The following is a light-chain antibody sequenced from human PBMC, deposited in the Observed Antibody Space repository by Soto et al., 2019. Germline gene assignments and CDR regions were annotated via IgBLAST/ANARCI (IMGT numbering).Light chain of an antibody. CDR2: EVS. Sequence: QSALTQPASVSGSPGQSITISCTGTSSDVGRYNYVSWYQQHPGKAPKLMIYEVSNRPSGVSNRFSGSKSGNTASLTISGLQAEDEADYYCSSYTSSSTRVFGGGTKLTVI. CDR1: SSDVGRYNY. CDR3: SSYTSSSTRV. J-gene: IGLJ3*02. V-gene: IGLV2-14*01.